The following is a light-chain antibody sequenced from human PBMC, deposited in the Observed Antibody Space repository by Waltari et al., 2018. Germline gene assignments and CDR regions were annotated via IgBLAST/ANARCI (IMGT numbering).Light chain of an antibody. CDR3: FSYAGTSSGV. CDR1: SSDIGFYKL. CDR2: EVT. V-gene: IGLV2-23*02. J-gene: IGLJ1*01. Sequence: QSPLTQPASVSGSPGQSLTISCTGTSSDIGFYKLVSWYQQYPGKAPKVMIYEVTKRPSGVSNRFSGSKSGNTASLTISGLQAEDEADYYCFSYAGTSSGVFGTGTKVTVL.